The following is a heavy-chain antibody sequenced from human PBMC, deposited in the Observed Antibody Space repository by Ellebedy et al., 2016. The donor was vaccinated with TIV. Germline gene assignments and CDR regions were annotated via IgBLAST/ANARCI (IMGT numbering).Heavy chain of an antibody. CDR2: IYYSGNT. Sequence: SETLSLTCTVSGGSINNGGYYWSWIRQHPGKGLEWIGYIYYSGNTYYNPSLKSRVTISVDTSKNQFSLKLNSVTAADTAVYYCARDIAGRGYFDYWGQGTLVTVSS. D-gene: IGHD3-10*01. V-gene: IGHV4-31*03. CDR3: ARDIAGRGYFDY. CDR1: GGSINNGGYY. J-gene: IGHJ4*02.